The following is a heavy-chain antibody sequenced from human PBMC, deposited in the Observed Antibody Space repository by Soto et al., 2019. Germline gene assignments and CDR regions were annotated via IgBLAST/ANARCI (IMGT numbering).Heavy chain of an antibody. CDR3: ARESNGAGRLFGF. CDR2: INTVTGNT. Sequence: QVQLLQSGAEVKKPGASVKLACRASGYTFRSFPIHWLRQAPGQRLEWLGWINTVTGNTRYSRKFEDRNASVDTAYIELTGLESADPAIYYCARESNGAGRLFGFWGQGSLVTVSS. D-gene: IGHD3-3*01. V-gene: IGHV1-3*04. J-gene: IGHJ1*01. CDR1: GYTFRSFP.